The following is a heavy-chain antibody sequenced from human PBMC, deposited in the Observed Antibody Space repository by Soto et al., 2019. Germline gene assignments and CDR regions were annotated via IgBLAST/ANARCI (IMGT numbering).Heavy chain of an antibody. CDR2: IHTAKGNT. CDR3: ARDPIWTYTWNYARLNYLDP. V-gene: IGHV1-3*04. CDR1: GYTLTNNV. D-gene: IGHD1-7*01. J-gene: IGHJ5*02. Sequence: SVKVSCKASGYTLTNNVIHWLRQAPGQTLERMGWIHTAKGNTKYSQKFEARVTLTRDTAASTAYLELNSLRSDDTAVYYCARDPIWTYTWNYARLNYLDPWGQGTLVTVSS.